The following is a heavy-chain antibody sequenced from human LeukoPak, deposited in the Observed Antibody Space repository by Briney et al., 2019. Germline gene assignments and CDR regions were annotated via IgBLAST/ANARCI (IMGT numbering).Heavy chain of an antibody. V-gene: IGHV3-23*01. D-gene: IGHD6-13*01. Sequence: GGSLRLSCAASRFTFSAYSMSWVRQAQGKGLEWVSAISGSGGNTYYADSVKGRFTISRDNSKNTLYLQMNSLRAEDTAAYYCARGGILYGMDVWGQGTTVTVSS. CDR1: RFTFSAYS. J-gene: IGHJ6*02. CDR3: ARGGILYGMDV. CDR2: ISGSGGNT.